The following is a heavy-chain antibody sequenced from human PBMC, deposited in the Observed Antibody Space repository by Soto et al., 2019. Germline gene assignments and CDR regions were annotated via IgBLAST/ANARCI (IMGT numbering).Heavy chain of an antibody. Sequence: QGQLVQSGAEVKKPGASVMLSCKASANTFTTSYLHWLRQAPGQGLEWLGIINPNVGRVSYAKKFQDRVTMTRNTSTNTVYMELRSLRSDDTAVYYCARCGLRRDDDSFDRWGRGTLVTVSS. D-gene: IGHD4-17*01. J-gene: IGHJ2*01. CDR2: INPNVGRV. CDR3: ARCGLRRDDDSFDR. CDR1: ANTFTTSY. V-gene: IGHV1-46*03.